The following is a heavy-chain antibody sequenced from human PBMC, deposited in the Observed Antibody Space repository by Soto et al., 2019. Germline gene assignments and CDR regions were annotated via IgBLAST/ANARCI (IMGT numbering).Heavy chain of an antibody. J-gene: IGHJ3*02. Sequence: ASVKVSCKASGYTFTGYYMHWVRQSPGQGLEWMGWINPNSGGTNYAQKLQGWVTMTRDTSISTAYMELSRLRSDDTAVYYCAREANGLIYDSSGYVAFDIWGQGTMVTVSS. CDR3: AREANGLIYDSSGYVAFDI. D-gene: IGHD3-22*01. CDR2: INPNSGGT. CDR1: GYTFTGYY. V-gene: IGHV1-2*04.